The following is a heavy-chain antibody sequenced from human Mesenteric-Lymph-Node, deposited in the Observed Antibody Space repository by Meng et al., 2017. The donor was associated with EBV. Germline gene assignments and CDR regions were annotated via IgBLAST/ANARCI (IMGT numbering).Heavy chain of an antibody. Sequence: QVHLVQSGAELKKPRASVKVSCKASGGTFSTYVISWVRQAPGHRLEWMGGIIPISGTTNYAQKFQDRVTITADGSTTTAYMELSSLKAEDTAVYYCARASELLRCFDYWGQGTLVTVSS. CDR3: ARASELLRCFDY. V-gene: IGHV1-69*13. CDR1: GGTFSTYV. D-gene: IGHD3-10*01. J-gene: IGHJ4*02. CDR2: IIPISGTT.